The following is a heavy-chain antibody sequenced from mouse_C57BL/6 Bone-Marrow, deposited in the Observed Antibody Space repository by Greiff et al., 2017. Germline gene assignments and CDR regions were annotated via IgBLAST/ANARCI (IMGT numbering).Heavy chain of an antibody. CDR1: GFNIKDDY. J-gene: IGHJ3*01. D-gene: IGHD2-4*01. CDR3: TLIYYDYDPAWFAD. Sequence: VQLQQSGAELVRPGASVKLSCTASGFNIKDDYMHWVKQRPEQGLEWIGWIDPENGDTEYASQFQGKATITADTSSNTAYLQLSSLTSEDTAVYDSTLIYYDYDPAWFADWGKGTLVTVSA. CDR2: IDPENGDT. V-gene: IGHV14-4*01.